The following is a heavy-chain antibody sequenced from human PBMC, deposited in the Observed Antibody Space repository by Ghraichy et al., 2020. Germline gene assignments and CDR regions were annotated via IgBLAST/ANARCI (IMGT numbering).Heavy chain of an antibody. Sequence: GGSLRLSCAASGFTVSSNYMSWVRQAPGKGLEWVSVIYSGGSTYYEDSVKGRFTISRDNSKNTLYLQMNSLRAEDTAVYYCARDTAVAATYYYMDVWGKGTTVTVSS. CDR2: IYSGGST. CDR3: ARDTAVAATYYYMDV. J-gene: IGHJ6*03. CDR1: GFTVSSNY. D-gene: IGHD6-19*01. V-gene: IGHV3-53*01.